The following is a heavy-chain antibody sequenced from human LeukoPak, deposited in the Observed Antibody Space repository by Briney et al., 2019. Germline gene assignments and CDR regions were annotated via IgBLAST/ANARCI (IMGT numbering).Heavy chain of an antibody. CDR1: GYTFANYD. CDR3: ARPTHTSGYYYYGMDV. CDR2: MNPKSGNT. J-gene: IGHJ6*02. Sequence: ASVRVSCKASGYTFANYDINWMRQAAGQGLEWMGWMNPKSGNTGYAQKFQGRVTMTRSTSISTAYMELSSLRSEDTAVYYCARPTHTSGYYYYGMDVWGQGTTVTVFS. D-gene: IGHD2-8*02. V-gene: IGHV1-8*01.